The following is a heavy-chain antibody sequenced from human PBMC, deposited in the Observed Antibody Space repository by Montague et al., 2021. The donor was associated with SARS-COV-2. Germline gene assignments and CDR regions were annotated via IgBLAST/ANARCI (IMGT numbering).Heavy chain of an antibody. CDR3: ARDLRGSFDI. V-gene: IGHV4-31*03. Sequence: TLSLTCTVSGDSLSSGGYYWSWIRQHPGGGLEWIAHIFHSGSTYYNPSLKGRVYISMDTSKKQFSLKLSSVTAADTAVYYCARDLRGSFDIWGQGTMVTVSS. J-gene: IGHJ3*02. D-gene: IGHD3-10*01. CDR1: GDSLSSGGYY. CDR2: IFHSGST.